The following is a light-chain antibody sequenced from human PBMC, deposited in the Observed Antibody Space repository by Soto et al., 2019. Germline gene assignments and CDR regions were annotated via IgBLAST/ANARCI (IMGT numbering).Light chain of an antibody. Sequence: DIQMTQSPSSLSASVGDRVTIICRASQRISSYLNWYQQRPGKAPKLVIHDASTLETGVPSRLSGSGSGTEFTFTITTLQSEDIATYYCHQYHSLPLTFGGGTKVEIK. J-gene: IGKJ4*01. CDR2: DAS. V-gene: IGKV1-33*01. CDR1: QRISSY. CDR3: HQYHSLPLT.